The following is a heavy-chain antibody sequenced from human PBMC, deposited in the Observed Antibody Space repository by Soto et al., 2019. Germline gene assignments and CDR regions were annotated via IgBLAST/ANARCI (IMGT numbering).Heavy chain of an antibody. CDR2: INPSGGST. Sequence: ASVKVSCKASGYTFTSYYMHWVRQAPGQGLEWMGIINPSGGSTSYAQKFQGRVTMTRDTSTSTVYMELSSLRSEDTAVYYCARMTGEYQLLIYFDYWGRGTLVTVSS. V-gene: IGHV1-46*01. CDR1: GYTFTSYY. CDR3: ARMTGEYQLLIYFDY. J-gene: IGHJ4*02. D-gene: IGHD2-2*01.